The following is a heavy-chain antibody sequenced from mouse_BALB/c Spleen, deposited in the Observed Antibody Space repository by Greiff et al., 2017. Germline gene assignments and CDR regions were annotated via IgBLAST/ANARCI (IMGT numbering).Heavy chain of an antibody. V-gene: IGHV5-17*02. CDR3: ARNYYGSSYLWYFDV. CDR1: GFTFSSFG. Sequence: EVKLVESGGGLVQPGGSRKLSCAASGFTFSSFGMHWVRQAPEKGLEWVAYISSGSSTIYYADTVKGRFTISRDNPKNTLFLQMTSLRSEDTAMYYCARNYYGSSYLWYFDVWGAGTTVTVSS. D-gene: IGHD1-1*01. CDR2: ISSGSSTI. J-gene: IGHJ1*01.